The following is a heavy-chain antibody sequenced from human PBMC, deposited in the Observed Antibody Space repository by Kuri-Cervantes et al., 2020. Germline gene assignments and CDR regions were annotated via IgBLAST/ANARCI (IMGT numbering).Heavy chain of an antibody. Sequence: SETLSLTCAVYGGSFSDYYWTWIRQSPGKGLEWIGEITPQSGNTNYNPSLDSRATISVDTSKNQFSLKLSSVTAADTAVYYCARHEAPDTAMASFDYWGQGTLVTVSS. CDR1: GGSFSDYY. CDR2: ITPQSGNT. J-gene: IGHJ4*02. D-gene: IGHD5-18*01. V-gene: IGHV4-34*01. CDR3: ARHEAPDTAMASFDY.